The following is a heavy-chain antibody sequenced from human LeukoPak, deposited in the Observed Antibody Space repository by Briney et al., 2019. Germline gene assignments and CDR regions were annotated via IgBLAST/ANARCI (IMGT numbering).Heavy chain of an antibody. CDR3: ARGGGSSWYTAAFDI. D-gene: IGHD6-13*01. CDR2: IYYSGST. V-gene: IGHV4-59*01. CDR1: GGSISSYY. Sequence: PSETLSLTCTVSGGSISSYYWSWTRQPPGKGREWSGYIYYSGSTNYNPSLKSRVTISVDTSKNHFSLKLSSVTAADTAVYYCARGGGSSWYTAAFDIWGQGTMVTVSS. J-gene: IGHJ3*02.